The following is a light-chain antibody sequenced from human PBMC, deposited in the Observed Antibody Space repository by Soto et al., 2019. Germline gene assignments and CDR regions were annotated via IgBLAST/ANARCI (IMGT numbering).Light chain of an antibody. CDR2: KVS. V-gene: IGKV2-30*01. J-gene: IGKJ3*01. Sequence: DVVMTQSPLSLPVTLGQPASISCRSSQSLVSSDGNTYLNCFHQRPGQSPRRLIYKVSNRDSGVPDRFSGSGSGTEFTLTISRVEAEDAGVYYCMQAAQWPRTFGPGTKVDIK. CDR1: QSLVSSDGNTY. CDR3: MQAAQWPRT.